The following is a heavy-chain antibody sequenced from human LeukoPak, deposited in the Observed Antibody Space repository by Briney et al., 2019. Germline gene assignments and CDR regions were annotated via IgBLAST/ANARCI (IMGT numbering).Heavy chain of an antibody. CDR2: ISAYNGNT. V-gene: IGHV1-18*01. D-gene: IGHD6-13*01. J-gene: IGHJ6*02. CDR3: ARIRCGSSSWYCYYYYGMDV. CDR1: GYTFTSYG. Sequence: ASVKVSCKASGYTFTSYGISWVRQDPGQGLEWVGWISAYNGNTNYAQKLQGRVTMTTDTSTSTAYMELRSLRSDDTAVYYCARIRCGSSSWYCYYYYGMDVWGQGTTVTVSS.